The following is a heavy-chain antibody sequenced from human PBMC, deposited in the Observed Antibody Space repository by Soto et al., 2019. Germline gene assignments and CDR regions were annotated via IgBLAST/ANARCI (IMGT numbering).Heavy chain of an antibody. CDR2: MNPNSGNT. Sequence: ASVKVSCKASGYTFTSYDINWVRQATGQGLEWMGWMNPNSGNTGYAQKFQGRVTMTRNTSISTAYMELSSLRSEDTAVYYCARGPIVVVPAATSYYYYYYMDVWGKGTTVTVSS. CDR3: ARGPIVVVPAATSYYYYYYMDV. CDR1: GYTFTSYD. V-gene: IGHV1-8*01. J-gene: IGHJ6*03. D-gene: IGHD2-2*01.